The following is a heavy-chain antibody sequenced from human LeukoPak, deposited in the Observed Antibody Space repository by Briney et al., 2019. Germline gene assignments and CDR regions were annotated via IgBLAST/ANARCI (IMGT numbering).Heavy chain of an antibody. V-gene: IGHV4-34*01. CDR2: INHSGST. Sequence: SETLSLTCAVYGGSFSGYYWSWIRQPPGKGLEWIGEINHSGSTNYNPSLKSRVTISVDTSKNQFSLKLSSATAADTAVYYCARAGDYSLDYWGQGTLVTVS. CDR3: ARAGDYSLDY. CDR1: GGSFSGYY. J-gene: IGHJ4*02. D-gene: IGHD4-11*01.